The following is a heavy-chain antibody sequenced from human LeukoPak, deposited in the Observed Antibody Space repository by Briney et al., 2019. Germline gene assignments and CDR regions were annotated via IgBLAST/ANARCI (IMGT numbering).Heavy chain of an antibody. CDR2: ISGSGGST. Sequence: GSLRLSCAASGFTFSSYAMSWVRQAPGKGLEWVSAISGSGGSTNYADSVKGRFTISRDNSKNTLYLRMNSLRAEDTAVYYCAKRSAVAGPLDYWGQGTLVTVSS. J-gene: IGHJ4*02. D-gene: IGHD6-19*01. CDR3: AKRSAVAGPLDY. CDR1: GFTFSSYA. V-gene: IGHV3-23*01.